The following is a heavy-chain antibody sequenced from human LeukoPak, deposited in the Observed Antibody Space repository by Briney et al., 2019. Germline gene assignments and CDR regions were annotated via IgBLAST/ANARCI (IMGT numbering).Heavy chain of an antibody. J-gene: IGHJ5*02. Sequence: PSETLSLTCTVSGGPITTYYLSWIRQSAGMGLEWIGRISGSGVITYNPSLKSRVILSLDTSNNHLSLKLISVTAADTAVYYCARDSGTTGEVKFDPWGQGMLVTVSS. CDR1: GGPITTYY. CDR2: ISGSGVI. CDR3: ARDSGTTGEVKFDP. V-gene: IGHV4-4*07. D-gene: IGHD3-10*01.